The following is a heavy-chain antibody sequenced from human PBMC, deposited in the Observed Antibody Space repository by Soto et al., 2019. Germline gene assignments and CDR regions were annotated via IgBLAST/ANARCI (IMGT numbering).Heavy chain of an antibody. Sequence: GGSLRLSCAASGFTFSSYAMHWVRQAPGKGLEYVSAISSNGGSTYYANSVKGRFTISRDNSKNTLYLQMGSLRAEDMAVYYCARASYYDILTGYFDYWGQGTLVTVSS. CDR1: GFTFSSYA. D-gene: IGHD3-9*01. CDR2: ISSNGGST. CDR3: ARASYYDILTGYFDY. V-gene: IGHV3-64*01. J-gene: IGHJ4*02.